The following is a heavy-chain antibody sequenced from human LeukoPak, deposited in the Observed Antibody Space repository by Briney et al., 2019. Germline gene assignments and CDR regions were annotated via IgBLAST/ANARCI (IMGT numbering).Heavy chain of an antibody. Sequence: ASVKVSCKTSGYTFTSFYIHWVRQAPGQGLEWMGIINPDDGSTSYAQKFQGRVTMTRDTSTTTAYMELSSLGSEDTAIYYCARMATWGQGTLVTVSS. CDR2: INPDDGST. D-gene: IGHD5-24*01. J-gene: IGHJ5*02. CDR1: GYTFTSFY. V-gene: IGHV1-46*01. CDR3: ARMAT.